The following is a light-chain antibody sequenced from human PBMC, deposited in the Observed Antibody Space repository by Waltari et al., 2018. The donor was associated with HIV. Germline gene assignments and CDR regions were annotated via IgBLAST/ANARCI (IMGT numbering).Light chain of an antibody. CDR1: SSDIGSNS. Sequence: QSVMTQPPSASGTPGQRVTISCSGASSDIGSNSVYWYQQLAGTDPKLLIYRNNQRPSGVPDRFSGSKSGTSASLAISGLRSEDEADYYCAAWDVSLRGAYVFGTGTKVAVL. CDR2: RNN. J-gene: IGLJ1*01. CDR3: AAWDVSLRGAYV. V-gene: IGLV1-47*01.